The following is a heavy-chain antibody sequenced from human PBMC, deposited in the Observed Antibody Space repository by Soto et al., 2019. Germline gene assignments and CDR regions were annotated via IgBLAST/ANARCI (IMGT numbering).Heavy chain of an antibody. CDR2: IYYSGST. J-gene: IGHJ6*02. Sequence: SETLSLTCTVSGGSISSSSYYWGWIRQPPGKGLEWIGSIYYSGSTYYNPSLKSRVTISVDTSKNQFSLKLSSVTAADTAVYYCARDRGSIPYGMDVWGQGTTVTVSS. D-gene: IGHD1-26*01. CDR1: GGSISSSSYY. CDR3: ARDRGSIPYGMDV. V-gene: IGHV4-39*07.